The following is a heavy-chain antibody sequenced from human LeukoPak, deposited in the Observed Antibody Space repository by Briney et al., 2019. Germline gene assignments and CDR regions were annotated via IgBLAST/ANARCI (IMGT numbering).Heavy chain of an antibody. D-gene: IGHD6-19*01. CDR3: ARDLGGVAVAAHFDY. CDR2: INPDSGGT. Sequence: ASVKVSRKASGYTFIGYYIHWVRQAPGQGLEWMGWINPDSGGTNYAQKFQGRVTVTRDTSISTAYMELSRLRSDDTAVYYCARDLGGVAVAAHFDYWGQGTLVTVSS. CDR1: GYTFIGYY. V-gene: IGHV1-2*02. J-gene: IGHJ4*02.